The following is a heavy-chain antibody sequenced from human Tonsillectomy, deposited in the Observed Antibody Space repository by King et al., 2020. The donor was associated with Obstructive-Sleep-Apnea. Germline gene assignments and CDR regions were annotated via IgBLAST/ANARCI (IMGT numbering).Heavy chain of an antibody. J-gene: IGHJ4*02. D-gene: IGHD3-10*01. Sequence: VQLQESGPGLVKPSGTLSLTCGVSGGSVNNSNWWNWVRQTPGKGLEWIGEISHSGFTNYNPSPRSRVTITLDRSKNQFSLKLSSVTAADTAVYYCSRRESVIRGVLLSRYFDYWGQGTLVTVSS. CDR2: ISHSGFT. CDR3: SRRESVIRGVLLSRYFDY. V-gene: IGHV4-4*02. CDR1: GGSVNNSNW.